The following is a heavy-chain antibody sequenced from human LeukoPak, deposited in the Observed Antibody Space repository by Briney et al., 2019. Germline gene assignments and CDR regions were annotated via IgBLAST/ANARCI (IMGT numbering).Heavy chain of an antibody. D-gene: IGHD5-24*01. V-gene: IGHV4-59*08. J-gene: IGHJ3*02. Sequence: SETLSLTCTVSGGSISSYYWSWIRQPPGKGLEWIGYIYYSGSTNYNPSLKSRVTISVDTSKNQFSLKLSSVTAADTAVYYCARGERWLQLLYAFDIRGQGTMVTVSS. CDR1: GGSISSYY. CDR2: IYYSGST. CDR3: ARGERWLQLLYAFDI.